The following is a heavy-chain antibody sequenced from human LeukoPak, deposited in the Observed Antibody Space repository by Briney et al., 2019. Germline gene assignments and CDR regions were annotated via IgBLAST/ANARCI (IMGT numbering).Heavy chain of an antibody. CDR1: GFTFSSYS. CDR3: ARGHTLLWFGAGGPDYYYYMDV. V-gene: IGHV3-21*01. CDR2: ISSSSSYI. J-gene: IGHJ6*03. D-gene: IGHD3-10*01. Sequence: PGGSLRLSCAASGFTFSSYSMNWVRQAPGKGLEWVSSISSSSSYIYYADSVKGRFTISRDNAKSSLYLQMNSLRAEDTAVYYCARGHTLLWFGAGGPDYYYYMDVWGKGTTVTVSS.